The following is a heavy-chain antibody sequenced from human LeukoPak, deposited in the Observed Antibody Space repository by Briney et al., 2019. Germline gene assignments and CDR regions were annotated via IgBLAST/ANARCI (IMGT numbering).Heavy chain of an antibody. CDR3: AKGRSLCSGGTSNPDYHYHYYMDV. CDR2: ISPGGSST. Sequence: PGGSLRLSCAASGFTFSNYAMSWVRQAPGKGLEWVSAISPGGSSTYYAHSVKGRFTISRDNSMNTVFLQMNSLRAEDTAAYYCAKGRSLCSGGTSNPDYHYHYYMDVWGKGTTVTLSS. CDR1: GFTFSNYA. V-gene: IGHV3-23*01. D-gene: IGHD2-15*01. J-gene: IGHJ6*03.